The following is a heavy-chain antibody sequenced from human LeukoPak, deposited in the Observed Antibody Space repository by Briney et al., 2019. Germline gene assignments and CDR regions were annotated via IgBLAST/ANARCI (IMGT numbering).Heavy chain of an antibody. CDR1: NGSINTYY. J-gene: IGHJ5*02. D-gene: IGHD2-2*01. CDR2: IYYRGST. Sequence: AETLSLTCTVSNGSINTYYWSWIRQPPGKGLEWIGYIYYRGSTNYNPSLKSRVTISVDTSKNQFSLKLSSVTAADTAVYYCARGRYQLSPWGQGTLVAVSS. V-gene: IGHV4-59*01. CDR3: ARGRYQLSP.